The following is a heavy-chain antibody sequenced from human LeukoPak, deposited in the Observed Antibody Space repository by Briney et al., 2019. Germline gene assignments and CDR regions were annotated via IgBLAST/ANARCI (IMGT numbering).Heavy chain of an antibody. V-gene: IGHV3-64D*06. CDR2: ISSNGGST. D-gene: IGHD3/OR15-3a*01. CDR3: VKGTGTKYYYYGMDV. CDR1: GFTFSSYA. Sequence: GGSLRLSCSAPGFTFSSYAMHWVRQAPGKGLEYVSAISSNGGSTYYADSVKGRFTISRDNSKNTLYLQMSSLRAEDTAVYYCVKGTGTKYYYYGMDVWGQGTTVTVSS. J-gene: IGHJ6*02.